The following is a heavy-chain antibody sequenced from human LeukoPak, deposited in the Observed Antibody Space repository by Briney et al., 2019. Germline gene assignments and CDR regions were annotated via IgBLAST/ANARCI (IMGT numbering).Heavy chain of an antibody. CDR2: IYYGGST. V-gene: IGHV4-39*06. CDR3: ARALTYYDILTGYYTWGHPIYYFDY. D-gene: IGHD3-9*01. CDR1: GASISSSSYY. J-gene: IGHJ4*02. Sequence: PSETLSLTCTVSGASISSSSYYSRWLRQPPGTGLEWIGSIYYGGSTYYNPSLKSRVTISVDTPKNPFVLKLTSVTAADTAVYYCARALTYYDILTGYYTWGHPIYYFDYWGQGTVVTVSS.